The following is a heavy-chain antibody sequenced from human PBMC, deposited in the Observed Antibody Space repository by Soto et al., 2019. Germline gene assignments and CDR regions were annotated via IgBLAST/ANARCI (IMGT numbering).Heavy chain of an antibody. Sequence: EVQLLESGGGLVQPGGSLRLSCAASGFTFSSYAMRWVRQAPGKGLECVSAISGGGETTYYADSVKGRFTISRDNYKNTVSLQMCSLGDADTAVYYSAFNRGSGRYYLDDWGQGTLVTVSS. D-gene: IGHD3-10*01. CDR3: AFNRGSGRYYLDD. CDR1: GFTFSSYA. CDR2: ISGGGETT. V-gene: IGHV3-23*01. J-gene: IGHJ4*02.